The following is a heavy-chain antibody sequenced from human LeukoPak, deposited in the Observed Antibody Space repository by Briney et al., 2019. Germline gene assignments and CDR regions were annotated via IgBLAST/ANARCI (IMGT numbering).Heavy chain of an antibody. D-gene: IGHD3-10*01. CDR3: ARISLREYDAFDI. J-gene: IGHJ3*02. Sequence: PSETLSLTCTVSGGSISSSSYYWGWIRQPPGKGLEWIGSIYYSGSTYYNPSLKSRVTISVDTSKNQFSLKLSSVTAADTAVYYCARISLREYDAFDIWGQGTMVTVSS. CDR2: IYYSGST. CDR1: GGSISSSSYY. V-gene: IGHV4-39*07.